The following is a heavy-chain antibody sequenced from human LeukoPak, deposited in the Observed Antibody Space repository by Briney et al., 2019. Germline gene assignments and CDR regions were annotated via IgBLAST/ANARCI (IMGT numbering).Heavy chain of an antibody. D-gene: IGHD3-10*01. Sequence: GGSLRLSCAASGFTVSSNDMTWVRQTPGKGLEWVSIIYSGGKTYYADSVKGRFTISRDNSKNTLYLQMNSLRAEDMAVFYCARDRPGDGYFDYWGQGTLVTVSS. CDR3: ARDRPGDGYFDY. CDR1: GFTVSSND. J-gene: IGHJ4*02. V-gene: IGHV3-66*01. CDR2: IYSGGKT.